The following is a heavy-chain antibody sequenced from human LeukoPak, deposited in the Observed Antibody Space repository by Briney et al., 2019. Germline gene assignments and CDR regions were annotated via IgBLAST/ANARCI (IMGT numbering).Heavy chain of an antibody. Sequence: TGRSLRLSCAASGFTFSSYGMHWVRQAPGKGLEWVAVIWYDGSNKYYADSVKGRFTISRDNSKDTLYLQMNSLRAEDTAVYYCAREIAVAGIGGGFDCWGQGTLVTVSS. CDR1: GFTFSSYG. J-gene: IGHJ4*02. V-gene: IGHV3-33*01. CDR2: IWYDGSNK. D-gene: IGHD6-19*01. CDR3: AREIAVAGIGGGFDC.